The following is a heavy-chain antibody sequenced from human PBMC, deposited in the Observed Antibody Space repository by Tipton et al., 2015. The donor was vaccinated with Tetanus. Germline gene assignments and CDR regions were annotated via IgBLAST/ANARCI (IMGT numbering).Heavy chain of an antibody. J-gene: IGHJ4*02. Sequence: TLSLTCSVSGGSLFSGSFYWAWIRQPPGKGLEWIGNICYTELTSYSPSLRSRVSISVDTSRNQFSLILTSVTAADTALYFCARGLPREPFYIDYWGQGKQVIVSS. D-gene: IGHD1-26*01. CDR3: ARGLPREPFYIDY. CDR1: GGSLFSGSFY. V-gene: IGHV4-31*03. CDR2: ICYTELT.